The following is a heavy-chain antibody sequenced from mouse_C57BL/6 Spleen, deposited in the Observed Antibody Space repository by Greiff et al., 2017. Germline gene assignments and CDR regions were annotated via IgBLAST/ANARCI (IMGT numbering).Heavy chain of an antibody. V-gene: IGHV1-81*01. CDR3: ARRGLGNYGGYAMDY. CDR2: IYPRSGNT. Sequence: QVQLKESGAELARPGASVKLSCKASGYTFTSYGISWVKQRTGQGLEWIGEIYPRSGNTYYNEKFKGKATLTADKSSSTAYMELRSLTSEDSAVYFCARRGLGNYGGYAMDYWGQGTSVTVSS. D-gene: IGHD2-1*01. J-gene: IGHJ4*01. CDR1: GYTFTSYG.